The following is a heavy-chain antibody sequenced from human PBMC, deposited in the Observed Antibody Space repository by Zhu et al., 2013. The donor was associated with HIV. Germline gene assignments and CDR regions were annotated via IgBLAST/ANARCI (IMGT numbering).Heavy chain of an antibody. J-gene: IGHJ6*02. D-gene: IGHD6-19*01. CDR2: INPNSGGT. CDR1: GYTFTGYY. Sequence: QVQLVQSGAEVKKPGASVKVSCKASGYTFTGYYMHWVRQAPGQGLEWMGWINPNSGGTNYAQKFQGWVTMTRDTSISTAYMELSRLRSDDTAVYYCARESIAVAGTYYYYGMDVWGQGTTVTVSS. V-gene: IGHV1-2*04. CDR3: ARESIAVAGTYYYYGMDV.